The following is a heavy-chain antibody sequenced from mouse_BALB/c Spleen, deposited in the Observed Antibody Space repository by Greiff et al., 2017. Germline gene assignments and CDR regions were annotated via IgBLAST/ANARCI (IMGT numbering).Heavy chain of an antibody. D-gene: IGHD1-1*01. V-gene: IGHV5-17*02. J-gene: IGHJ2*01. CDR3: ARWTVNFDD. CDR1: GFTFSSFG. CDR2: ISSGSSTI. Sequence: EVMLVESGGGLVQPGGSRKLSCAASGFTFSSFGMHWVRQAPEKGLEWVAYISSGSSTIYYADTVKGRFTISRDNPKNTLFLQMTSLRSEDTAMYYCARWTVNFDDWGQGTTLTVSS.